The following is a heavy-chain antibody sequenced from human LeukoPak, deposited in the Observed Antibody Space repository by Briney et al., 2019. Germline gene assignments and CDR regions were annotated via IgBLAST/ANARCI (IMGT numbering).Heavy chain of an antibody. D-gene: IGHD5-12*01. J-gene: IGHJ4*02. CDR1: GGSFSGYY. CDR2: INHSGST. V-gene: IGHV4-34*01. CDR3: ARKYSGYGGMVDY. Sequence: SETLSLTCAVYGGSFSGYYWSWIRQPPGKGLEWIGEINHSGSTNYNPSLKSRVTISVDTSKNQFSLKLSSVTAADTAVYYRARKYSGYGGMVDYWGQGTLVTVSS.